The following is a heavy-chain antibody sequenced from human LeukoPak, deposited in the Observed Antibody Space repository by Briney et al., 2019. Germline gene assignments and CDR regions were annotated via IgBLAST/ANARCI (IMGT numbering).Heavy chain of an antibody. Sequence: PGGSLRLSCVASGFTFSDFWMNWVRLVPGEGLEWVANINEDGSVQDYVGSVRGRFTISRDNAKNSLYLHMNSVRVEDTAVYYCATRESSMARSHWGQGTLVTISS. CDR3: ATRESSMARSH. CDR1: GFTFSDFW. J-gene: IGHJ4*02. CDR2: INEDGSVQ. D-gene: IGHD3-10*01. V-gene: IGHV3-7*01.